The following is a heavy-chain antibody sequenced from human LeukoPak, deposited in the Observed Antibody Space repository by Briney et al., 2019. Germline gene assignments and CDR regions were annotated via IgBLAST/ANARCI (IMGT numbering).Heavy chain of an antibody. Sequence: SETLSLTCAVYGGSFSGYYWSWIRHPPGKGLEWIGEINHSGSTNYNPSLKSRVTISVDTSKNQFSLKLSSVTAADTAVYYCVTGKGPNWFDPWGQGTLVTVSS. CDR2: INHSGST. J-gene: IGHJ5*02. D-gene: IGHD4-23*01. V-gene: IGHV4-34*01. CDR3: VTGKGPNWFDP. CDR1: GGSFSGYY.